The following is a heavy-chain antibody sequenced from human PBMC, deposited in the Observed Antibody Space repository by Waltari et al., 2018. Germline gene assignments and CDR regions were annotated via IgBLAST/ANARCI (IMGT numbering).Heavy chain of an antibody. CDR2: SYSHGTT. CDR3: TTRVAISGVPGMPDY. J-gene: IGHJ4*02. Sequence: EVQLVESGGGLIQAGGSLRISCAASGFTVSSTYMAWVRQAPGKGLESVAISYSHGTTSYADSVKGRFTISRDNSKNTLFLQMSSVRVDDTAMYYCTTRVAISGVPGMPDYWGQGTLVTVSS. D-gene: IGHD2-15*01. V-gene: IGHV3-53*01. CDR1: GFTVSSTY.